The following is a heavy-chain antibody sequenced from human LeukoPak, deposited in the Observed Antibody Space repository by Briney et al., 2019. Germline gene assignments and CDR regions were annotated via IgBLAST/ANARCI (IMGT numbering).Heavy chain of an antibody. D-gene: IGHD3-10*01. CDR3: AKVAKYYYGSETYYFFEH. J-gene: IGHJ4*02. V-gene: IGHV3-21*01. CDR1: GFTVSSNY. Sequence: NPGGSLRLSCATSGFTVSSNYMNWVRQAPGKGLEWVSSISSSSSYIYYADSVKGRFTISRDNAKNSLDLQMNSLRVEDTAVYYCAKVAKYYYGSETYYFFEHWGQGTPVTASS. CDR2: ISSSSSYI.